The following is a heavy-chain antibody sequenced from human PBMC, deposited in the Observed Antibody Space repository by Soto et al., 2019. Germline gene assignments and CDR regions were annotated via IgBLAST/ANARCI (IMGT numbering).Heavy chain of an antibody. J-gene: IGHJ5*02. CDR2: INAGNGNT. Sequence: GASVKVSCKASGYTFTSYAMHWVRQAPGQRLEWMGWINAGNGNTKYSQKFQGRVTITRDTSASTAYMELSSLRSEDTAVYYCARELYDFWSGYALHWFDPWGQGTLVTVSS. CDR1: GYTFTSYA. D-gene: IGHD3-3*01. V-gene: IGHV1-3*01. CDR3: ARELYDFWSGYALHWFDP.